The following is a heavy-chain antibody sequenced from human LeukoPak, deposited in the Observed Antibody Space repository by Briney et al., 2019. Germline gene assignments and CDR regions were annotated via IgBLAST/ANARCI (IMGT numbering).Heavy chain of an antibody. CDR1: GYTFSSYD. D-gene: IGHD7-27*01. CDR3: ARGDPWGFDP. Sequence: ASVEVSCKTSGYTFSSYDINWVRQATGQGLEWMGWMNPNRGETGFAQNFQGRVTLTKNTSITTAYMELSSLRSEDTAVYYCARGDPWGFDPWGQGTLVTVSS. CDR2: MNPNRGET. V-gene: IGHV1-8*01. J-gene: IGHJ5*02.